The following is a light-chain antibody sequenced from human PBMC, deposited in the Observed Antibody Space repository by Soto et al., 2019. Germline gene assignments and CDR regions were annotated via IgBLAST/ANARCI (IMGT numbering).Light chain of an antibody. CDR2: KVS. CDR1: QSISNW. Sequence: DIQMTQSPSTLSASVGDRVTITCRANQSISNWLAWYQQKPGKAPELLIYKVSSLQSGVPSRFSGSGSGTEVTLNISGLQPEDFATYYCQQYNTYWTVGQGTKVEI. CDR3: QQYNTYWT. J-gene: IGKJ1*01. V-gene: IGKV1-5*03.